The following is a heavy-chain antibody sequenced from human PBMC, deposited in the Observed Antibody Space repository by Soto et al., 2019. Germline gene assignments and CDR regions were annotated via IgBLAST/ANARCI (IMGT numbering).Heavy chain of an antibody. CDR2: SIPIFGTA. Sequence: QVQLVQSGAEVKKPASSVKVSCKASGGTFNNYPITWVRQAPGEGLVWMGVSIPIFGTANYAQNFQGRVTISVDESTSTAYMELSSLRSEDTAVYYCARGRGYSGDDHYYYFDMDVWGQGTTVTVSS. CDR3: ARGRGYSGDDHYYYFDMDV. CDR1: GGTFNNYP. J-gene: IGHJ6*02. V-gene: IGHV1-69*01. D-gene: IGHD5-12*01.